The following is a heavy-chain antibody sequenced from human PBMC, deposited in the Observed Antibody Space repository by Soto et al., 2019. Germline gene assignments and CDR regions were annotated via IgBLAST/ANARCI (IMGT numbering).Heavy chain of an antibody. CDR2: ISSNGGST. J-gene: IGHJ4*02. CDR1: GFTFSSYA. V-gene: IGHV3-64*02. D-gene: IGHD3-22*01. CDR3: ARVFYDSGGYYYDY. Sequence: GGSLRLSCAASGFTFSSYAMHWVRQAPGKGLEYVSAISSNGGSTYYADSVKGRFTISRDNSKNTLYLQMGSLRAEDVAVYYCARVFYDSGGYYYDYWGQGTQVTVSS.